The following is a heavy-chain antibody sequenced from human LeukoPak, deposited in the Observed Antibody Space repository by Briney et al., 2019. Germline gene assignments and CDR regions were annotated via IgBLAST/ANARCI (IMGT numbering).Heavy chain of an antibody. CDR3: ARESYISSGSYYKGYFDY. V-gene: IGHV4-59*12. J-gene: IGHJ4*02. CDR2: ICYSGST. Sequence: PSETLSLTCTVSGASISSYYWSWIRQPPGKGLEWIGYICYSGSTYYNPSLKSRITISVDTSRNQFSLKLYSVTAADTAVYYCARESYISSGSYYKGYFDYWGQGNLVTVSS. D-gene: IGHD3-10*01. CDR1: GASISSYY.